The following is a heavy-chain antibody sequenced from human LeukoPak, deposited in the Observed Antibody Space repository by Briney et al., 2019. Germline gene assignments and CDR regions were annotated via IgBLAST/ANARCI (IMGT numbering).Heavy chain of an antibody. V-gene: IGHV1-69*13. CDR2: IIPIFGTA. J-gene: IGHJ6*03. CDR3: AGGGFLEWLLEYYYMDV. D-gene: IGHD3-3*01. Sequence: ASVKVSCKASGYTFIGYYMHWVRQAPGQGLEWMGWIIPIFGTANYAQKFQGRVTVTADESTSTAYMELSSLRSEDTAVYYCAGGGFLEWLLEYYYMDVWGKGTTVTVSS. CDR1: GYTFIGYY.